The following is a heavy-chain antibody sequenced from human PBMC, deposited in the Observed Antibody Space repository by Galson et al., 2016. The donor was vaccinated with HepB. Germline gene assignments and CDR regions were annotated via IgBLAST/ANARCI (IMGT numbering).Heavy chain of an antibody. CDR2: VLYDGTKK. CDR1: GFIFSTYT. V-gene: IGHV3-30*04. Sequence: SLRLSCAASGFIFSTYTLHWVRQTPGKGLEWVAVVLYDGTKKYYADSAKGRFTISRDDSKKTVYLQMNSLRPEDTAIYYCARAAVVPGARMVFDPWGQGTLVTVSS. CDR3: ARAAVVPGARMVFDP. J-gene: IGHJ5*02. D-gene: IGHD2-2*01.